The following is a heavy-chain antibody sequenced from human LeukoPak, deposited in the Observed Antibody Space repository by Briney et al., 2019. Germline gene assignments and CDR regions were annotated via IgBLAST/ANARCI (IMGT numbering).Heavy chain of an antibody. V-gene: IGHV1-69*13. CDR1: GGTFSSYA. Sequence: ASVKVSCKASGGTFSSYAISWVRQAPGQGLEWMGGIIPIFGTANYAQKFQGRVTITADGSTSTAYMELSSLRSEDTAVYYCARPERPVPYYDILTGYYSSGQFDYWGQGTLVTVSS. CDR2: IIPIFGTA. J-gene: IGHJ4*02. CDR3: ARPERPVPYYDILTGYYSSGQFDY. D-gene: IGHD3-9*01.